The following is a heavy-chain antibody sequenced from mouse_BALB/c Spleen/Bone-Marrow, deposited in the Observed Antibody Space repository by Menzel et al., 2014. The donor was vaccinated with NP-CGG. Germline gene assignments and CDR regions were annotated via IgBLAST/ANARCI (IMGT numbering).Heavy chain of an antibody. CDR1: GYTFTDYW. CDR3: ARSDYRYDPLAY. D-gene: IGHD2-14*01. Sequence: QVQLQQSGAELVMPGASVKMSCKASGYTFTDYWIHWVKPRPGQGLEWIGAIDTSDDYTTYNQKFKGKATLTVDESSSTAYMQFSSLTSEDSAVYYCARSDYRYDPLAYWGQGTLVTVSA. J-gene: IGHJ3*01. V-gene: IGHV1-69*01. CDR2: IDTSDDYT.